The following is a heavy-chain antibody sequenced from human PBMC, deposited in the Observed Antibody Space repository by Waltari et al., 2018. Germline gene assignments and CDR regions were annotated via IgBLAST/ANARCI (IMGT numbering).Heavy chain of an antibody. CDR2: INHSGST. V-gene: IGHV4-34*01. J-gene: IGHJ4*02. CDR3: ARESGVGAAGYYFDY. Sequence: QVQLQQWGAGLLKPSETLSLTCAVYGGSFSGSYWSWTRQPPGKGLEWIGEINHSGSTNYNPSLKSRVTISVDTSKNQFSLKLSSVTAADTAVYHCARESGVGAAGYYFDYWGQGTLVTVSS. CDR1: GGSFSGSY. D-gene: IGHD1-26*01.